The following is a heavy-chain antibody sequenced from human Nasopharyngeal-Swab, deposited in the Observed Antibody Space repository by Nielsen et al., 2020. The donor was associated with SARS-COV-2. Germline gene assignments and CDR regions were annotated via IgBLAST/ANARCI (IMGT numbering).Heavy chain of an antibody. CDR3: AASRGPGSYYYGSEDQSMDV. J-gene: IGHJ6*02. V-gene: IGHV5-10-1*01. CDR1: GYSFTSYW. D-gene: IGHD3-10*01. Sequence: GESLKISCQGSGYSFTSYWISWVRQMPGKGLEWMGRIDPSDSYTNYSPSFQGHVTISADKSISTAYLQWSSLKASDTAMYYCAASRGPGSYYYGSEDQSMDVWGQGTTVTVSS. CDR2: IDPSDSYT.